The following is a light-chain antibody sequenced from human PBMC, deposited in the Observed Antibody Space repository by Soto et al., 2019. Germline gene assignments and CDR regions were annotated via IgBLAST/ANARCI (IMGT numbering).Light chain of an antibody. V-gene: IGLV2-8*01. CDR2: DVT. CDR1: SSDIGGYNS. Sequence: QSVLTQSPSASGSPGQSVTISCTVTSSDIGGYNSVSWYQQHPGKAPKVMIYDVTKRPSGVPDRFSGSKSGNTASLTVSALQAEDEADYYCSSYTDRKNLVFGTGTKVT. CDR3: SSYTDRKNLV. J-gene: IGLJ1*01.